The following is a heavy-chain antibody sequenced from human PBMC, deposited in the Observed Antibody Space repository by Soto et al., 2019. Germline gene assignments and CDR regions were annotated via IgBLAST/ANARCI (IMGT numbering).Heavy chain of an antibody. Sequence: EVQLVESGGGLVQPGGSLRLSCAASGFTFSSYWMSWVRQAPGKGLEWVANIKQDGSEKYYVDSVKGRFTISRANAKNSLYLQMNSLRADDTAVYYCARFYYDSSGYLPSPYYYYYGMDVWGQGTTVTVSS. J-gene: IGHJ6*02. V-gene: IGHV3-7*04. D-gene: IGHD3-22*01. CDR1: GFTFSSYW. CDR3: ARFYYDSSGYLPSPYYYYYGMDV. CDR2: IKQDGSEK.